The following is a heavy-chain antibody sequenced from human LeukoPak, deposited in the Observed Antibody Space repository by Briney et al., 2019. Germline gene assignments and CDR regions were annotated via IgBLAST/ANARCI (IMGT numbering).Heavy chain of an antibody. CDR1: GYTLTELS. CDR3: ATSRPYSGHDLAAFDI. J-gene: IGHJ3*02. D-gene: IGHD5-12*01. CDR2: FDPEDGET. Sequence: ASVKVSCKVSGYTLTELSMHWARQAPGKGLEWMGGFDPEDGETIYAQKFQGRVTMTEDTSTDTAYMELSSLRSEDTAVYYCATSRPYSGHDLAAFDIWGQGTMVTVSS. V-gene: IGHV1-24*01.